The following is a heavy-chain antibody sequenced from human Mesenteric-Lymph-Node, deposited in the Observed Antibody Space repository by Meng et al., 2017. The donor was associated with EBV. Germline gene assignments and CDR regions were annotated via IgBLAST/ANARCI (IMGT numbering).Heavy chain of an antibody. D-gene: IGHD6-19*01. CDR2: INWRGTT. V-gene: IGHV4-39*01. CDR3: ARQINSGSFESATFDH. Sequence: QLHLQESGPGLAEPPXPLSPTSPFPGGSIGRTSYYWGWVRQPPGKGLEWIGGINWRGTTYYNPSLKSRVTISLDMSKNQLSLRLTSLTASDTALYYCARQINSGSFESATFDHWGQGTLVTVSS. CDR1: GGSIGRTSYY. J-gene: IGHJ4*02.